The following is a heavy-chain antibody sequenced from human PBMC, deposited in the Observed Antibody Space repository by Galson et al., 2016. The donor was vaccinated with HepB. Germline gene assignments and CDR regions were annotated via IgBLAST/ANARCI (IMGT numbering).Heavy chain of an antibody. V-gene: IGHV3-48*02. CDR3: AKELVRSAFDI. CDR2: TSSSISTI. Sequence: SLRLSCAGSGFTFSTSGLNWVRQAPGKGLQWISYTSSSISTIYYADSVRGRFTISRDNAKNSVYLQMNNLRDEDTGVYYCAKELVRSAFDIWGQGTMVIVSS. D-gene: IGHD3-10*01. CDR1: GFTFSTSG. J-gene: IGHJ3*02.